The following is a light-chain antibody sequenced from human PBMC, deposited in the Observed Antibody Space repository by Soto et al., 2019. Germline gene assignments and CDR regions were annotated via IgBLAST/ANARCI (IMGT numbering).Light chain of an antibody. J-gene: IGLJ3*02. V-gene: IGLV4-69*01. CDR3: QTWGPGFQV. CDR1: SGHSTYA. Sequence: QAVVTQSPSASASLGASVKLTCTLSSGHSTYAIAWHQQQPEKGPRYLMKLNSDGSHYKGDGIPDRFSGSTSGAERYLTISSLQSEDEADYYCQTWGPGFQVFGGGTKLTVL. CDR2: LNSDGSH.